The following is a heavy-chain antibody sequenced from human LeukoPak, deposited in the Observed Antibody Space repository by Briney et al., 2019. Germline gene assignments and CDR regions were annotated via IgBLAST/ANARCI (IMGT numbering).Heavy chain of an antibody. CDR1: GFTFSSYW. D-gene: IGHD5-18*01. Sequence: GGSLRLSCAASGFTFSSYWMTWVRQAPGKGLEWVANIIQDGSEKYYVDSVKGRFTISRDNAKTSLYLQMNSLRVEDTAVYYCARDLSGVTGYTYGRGIDYWGQGTLVTVSS. J-gene: IGHJ4*02. CDR3: ARDLSGVTGYTYGRGIDY. V-gene: IGHV3-7*01. CDR2: IIQDGSEK.